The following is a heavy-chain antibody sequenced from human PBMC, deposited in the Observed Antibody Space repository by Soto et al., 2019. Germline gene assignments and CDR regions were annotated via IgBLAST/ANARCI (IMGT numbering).Heavy chain of an antibody. Sequence: QAQLVLSGAEVKSPGASVKVSCKASGYSFSTYGISWVRQAPGQGLEWMGWIGAYDGDTNYAQKRQGRVTMTIDTSTSTAYMELTSLRSDDTAMYYCARDRGYGSDTFDIWGQGTMVTVTS. CDR2: IGAYDGDT. J-gene: IGHJ3*02. CDR3: ARDRGYGSDTFDI. D-gene: IGHD5-18*01. CDR1: GYSFSTYG. V-gene: IGHV1-18*01.